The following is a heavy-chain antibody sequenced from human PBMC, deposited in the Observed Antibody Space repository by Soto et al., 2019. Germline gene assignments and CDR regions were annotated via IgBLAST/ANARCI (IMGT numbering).Heavy chain of an antibody. CDR3: ASMERRYCSGGSCYINWFDP. CDR1: GGTLSSYT. D-gene: IGHD2-15*01. CDR2: ITPILGIA. Sequence: ASVTVSCKASGGTLSSYTMSWVRPAPGQGLEWMGRITPILGIANYAQKFQGRVTITADKSTSTAYMELSSLRSEDTAVYYCASMERRYCSGGSCYINWFDPWGQGTLVTVSS. J-gene: IGHJ5*02. V-gene: IGHV1-69*02.